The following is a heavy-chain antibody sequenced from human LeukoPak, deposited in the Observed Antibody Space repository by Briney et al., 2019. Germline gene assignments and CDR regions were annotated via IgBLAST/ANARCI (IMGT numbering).Heavy chain of an antibody. CDR2: MNPNSGNT. J-gene: IGHJ4*02. CDR1: GYTFTSYD. V-gene: IGHV1-8*01. Sequence: ASAKVSCKASGYTFTSYDINWVRQATGQGLEWMGWMNPNSGNTGYAQKFQGRVTMTRNTSISTAYMELSSLRSEDTAAYYCARGRTTVTTLPNYWGQGTLVTVSS. CDR3: ARGRTTVTTLPNY. D-gene: IGHD4-17*01.